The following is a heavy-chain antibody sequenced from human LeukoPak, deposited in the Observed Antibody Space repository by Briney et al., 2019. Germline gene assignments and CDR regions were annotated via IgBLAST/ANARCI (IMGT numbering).Heavy chain of an antibody. Sequence: ASVKVSCKASGGTFSSYAISWVRQAPGQGLERMGGIIPIFGTANYAQKFQGRVTITADESTSTAYMELSSLRSEDTAVYYCARALDLTISYYYGMDVWGQGTTVTVSS. CDR3: ARALDLTISYYYGMDV. D-gene: IGHD3-3*01. CDR2: IIPIFGTA. CDR1: GGTFSSYA. J-gene: IGHJ6*02. V-gene: IGHV1-69*01.